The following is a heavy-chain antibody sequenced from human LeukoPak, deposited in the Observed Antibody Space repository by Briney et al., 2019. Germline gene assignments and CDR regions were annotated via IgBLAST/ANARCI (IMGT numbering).Heavy chain of an antibody. J-gene: IGHJ6*02. Sequence: PGGSLRLSCAASGFTLSTYEMNWVRQAPGEGLEWVAYIGRYGVTTYYADSVKGRFTIAGDNAKNSLNLQMNSLRAEDTAVYCCATLSDRNFYYSYGLDVWGQGTTVTVS. CDR2: IGRYGVTT. V-gene: IGHV3-48*03. D-gene: IGHD1-14*01. CDR1: GFTLSTYE. CDR3: ATLSDRNFYYSYGLDV.